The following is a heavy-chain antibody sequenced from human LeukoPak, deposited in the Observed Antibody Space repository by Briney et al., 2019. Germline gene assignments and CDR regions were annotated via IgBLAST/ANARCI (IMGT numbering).Heavy chain of an antibody. V-gene: IGHV4-4*07. CDR1: GGSISSDY. CDR2: IYISGST. D-gene: IGHD2-2*01. CDR3: AREAYCSSNRCHRWFDP. Sequence: SETLSLTCTVSGGSISSDYWSWIRQPAGKELEWIGHIYISGSTNYNPSLKSRVTISVDKSKNQFSLKLSSVTAADTAVYYCAREAYCSSNRCHRWFDPWAREPWSPSPQ. J-gene: IGHJ5*02.